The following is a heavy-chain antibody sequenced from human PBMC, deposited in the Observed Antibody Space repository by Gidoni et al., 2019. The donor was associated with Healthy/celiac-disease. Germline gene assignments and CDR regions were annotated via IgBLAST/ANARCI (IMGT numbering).Heavy chain of an antibody. CDR3: ARMGSGDSSGYYHYVLDY. CDR1: GFSLSTSGMC. V-gene: IGHV2-70*01. J-gene: IGHJ4*02. Sequence: QVTLRESGPALVKPTQTLTLTCPFSGFSLSTSGMCVSWIRQPPGKALEWLALIDWDDDKYYSTSLKTRLTISKDTSKNQVFLTMTNMDPVDTATYYCARMGSGDSSGYYHYVLDYWGQGTLVTVSS. D-gene: IGHD3-22*01. CDR2: IDWDDDK.